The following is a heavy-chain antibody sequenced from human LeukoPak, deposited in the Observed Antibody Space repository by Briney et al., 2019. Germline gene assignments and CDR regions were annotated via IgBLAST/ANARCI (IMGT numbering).Heavy chain of an antibody. Sequence: PGGSLRLSCAASGFTFSSYGMHWVRQAPGKGLEWVSYISSSGSTIYYADSVKGRFTISRDNAKNSLYLQMNSLRAEDTAVYYCARDGFNYGSGSYTLSYYYYGMDVWGQGTTVTVSS. J-gene: IGHJ6*02. CDR1: GFTFSSYG. D-gene: IGHD3-10*01. CDR2: ISSSGSTI. V-gene: IGHV3-48*04. CDR3: ARDGFNYGSGSYTLSYYYYGMDV.